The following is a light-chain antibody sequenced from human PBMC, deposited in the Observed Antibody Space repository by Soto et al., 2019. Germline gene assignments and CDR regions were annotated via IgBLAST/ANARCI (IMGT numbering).Light chain of an antibody. CDR2: AVS. J-gene: IGLJ2*01. V-gene: IGLV2-14*03. CDR3: ILFTTSSHVV. CDR1: SSDIGAHNS. Sequence: QSALTQPASVSGSPGQSITISCTGTSSDIGAHNSVSWYQQHPGKAPQLMIYAVSHRPSRVSSRFSGSKAGNTISLTISGIQAEDEADYYCILFTTSSHVVFGGGTKVTVL.